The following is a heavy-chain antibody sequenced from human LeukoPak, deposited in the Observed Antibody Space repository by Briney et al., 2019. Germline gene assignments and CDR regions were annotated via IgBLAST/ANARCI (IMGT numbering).Heavy chain of an antibody. D-gene: IGHD2-15*01. CDR1: GFTFSSYW. J-gene: IGHJ2*01. Sequence: GGSLRLSCAASGFTFSSYWMSWVRQAPGKGLEWVANIKQDGSEKYYVDSVKGRFTISRDNAKNSLYLQMNSLRAEDTAVYYCARGWRWWTVYWYFDLWGRGTLVTVSS. V-gene: IGHV3-7*01. CDR2: IKQDGSEK. CDR3: ARGWRWWTVYWYFDL.